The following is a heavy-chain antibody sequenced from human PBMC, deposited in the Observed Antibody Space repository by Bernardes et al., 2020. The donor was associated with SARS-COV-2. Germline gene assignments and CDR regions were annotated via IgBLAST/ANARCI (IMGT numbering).Heavy chain of an antibody. D-gene: IGHD2-2*01. V-gene: IGHV4-31*03. Sequence: SQPLSLTCTVSGDSISSGGYYWSWLRQHPGKGLEWIGYIYYSGNTYYNPSLKSRVTISVDTSENQFSLKLSSVTAADTAVYCCARVGIAVVVMDVWGQGTTVTVSS. CDR2: IYYSGNT. CDR3: ARVGIAVVVMDV. CDR1: GDSISSGGYY. J-gene: IGHJ6*02.